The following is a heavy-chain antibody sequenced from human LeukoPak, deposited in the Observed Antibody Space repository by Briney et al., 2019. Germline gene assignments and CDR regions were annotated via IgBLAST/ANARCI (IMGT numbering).Heavy chain of an antibody. V-gene: IGHV5-51*01. D-gene: IGHD6-19*01. CDR2: IYPGDSDT. CDR1: GYTFHSYW. CDR3: ARHPLGSQQWSRAFDI. Sequence: GESLKISCKGSGYTFHSYWIAWVRQMPGKGLEWMGIIYPGDSDTRYSPSFQGQVTISADKSISTAYLQWSSLKASDTAMYYCARHPLGSQQWSRAFDIWGQGTMVTVSS. J-gene: IGHJ3*02.